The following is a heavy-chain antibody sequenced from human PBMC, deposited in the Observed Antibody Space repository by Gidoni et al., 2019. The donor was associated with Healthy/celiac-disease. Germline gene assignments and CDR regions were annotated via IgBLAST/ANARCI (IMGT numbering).Heavy chain of an antibody. V-gene: IGHV4-39*01. Sequence: QLPLQESGPGLVKPSETLSLPCTVSGGSISSSSYYWGWIRQPPGKGLEWIGSIYYSGSTYYNPALKRRVTISVDTSKNQFSLKLSSVTAADTAVYYCARLGAVAGFDYWGQGTLVTVSS. D-gene: IGHD6-19*01. CDR2: IYYSGST. CDR3: ARLGAVAGFDY. J-gene: IGHJ4*02. CDR1: GGSISSSSYY.